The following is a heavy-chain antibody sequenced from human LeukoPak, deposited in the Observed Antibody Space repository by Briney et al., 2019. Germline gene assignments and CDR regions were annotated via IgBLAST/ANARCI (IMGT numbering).Heavy chain of an antibody. Sequence: SETLSLTCTVSGDSSSSYYWTWIRQPPGKGLEWIGYIHTSGSTNYNPSLKSRVTMSVDTSKNQFSLIPSSVTAADTAVYYCARPGQSAWWVYFNYWGQGTLVTVSS. CDR1: GDSSSSYY. D-gene: IGHD2-15*01. CDR3: ARPGQSAWWVYFNY. CDR2: IHTSGST. V-gene: IGHV4-4*09. J-gene: IGHJ4*02.